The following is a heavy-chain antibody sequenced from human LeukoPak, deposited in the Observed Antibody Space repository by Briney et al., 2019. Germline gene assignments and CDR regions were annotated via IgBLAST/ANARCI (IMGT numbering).Heavy chain of an antibody. CDR1: GYTFTSYD. Sequence: ASVKVSCKASGYTFTSYDINWVRQATGQGLEWMGWMNPNSGNTGYAQKFQGRVTITRNTSISTACMELSSLRSVDTAVYYCARGLDTAMVKGNDYWGQGTLVTVSS. D-gene: IGHD5-18*01. CDR2: MNPNSGNT. V-gene: IGHV1-8*03. J-gene: IGHJ4*02. CDR3: ARGLDTAMVKGNDY.